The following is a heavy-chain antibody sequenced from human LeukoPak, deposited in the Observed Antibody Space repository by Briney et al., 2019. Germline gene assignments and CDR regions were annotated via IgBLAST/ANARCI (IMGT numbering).Heavy chain of an antibody. CDR2: ISSNEITT. J-gene: IGHJ4*01. D-gene: IGHD3-10*01. V-gene: IGHV3-64D*06. Sequence: PGGSLRLSCSASGFTFSTYSMHWVRQAPVKGLEYVSGISSNEITTYYADSVKGRFTISRDNSKNTLYLQMNSLRAEDTAVYSCAKYTSGTSYRGLDQWGHGTLVTVSS. CDR1: GFTFSTYS. CDR3: AKYTSGTSYRGLDQ.